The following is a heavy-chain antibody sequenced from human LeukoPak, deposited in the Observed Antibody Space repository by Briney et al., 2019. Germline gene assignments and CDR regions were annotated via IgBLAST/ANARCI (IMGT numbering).Heavy chain of an antibody. D-gene: IGHD5-18*01. CDR1: GGTFSNYA. CDR3: ARGRPDTSVPRTYYMDV. V-gene: IGHV1-8*03. Sequence: ASVKVSCKASGGTFSNYAITWVRQATGQGLEWMGWMSPNSGNTGSAQKFQGRVTFTRDTSISTSFMELSSLRSEDTAIYYCARGRPDTSVPRTYYMDVWGKGTTVTVSS. J-gene: IGHJ6*03. CDR2: MSPNSGNT.